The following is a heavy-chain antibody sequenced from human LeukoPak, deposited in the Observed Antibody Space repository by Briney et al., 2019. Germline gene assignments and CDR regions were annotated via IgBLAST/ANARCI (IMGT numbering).Heavy chain of an antibody. Sequence: GGSLRLSCAASGFTFSSYDMHWVRQATGKGLEWVSAIGTAGDTYYPGSVKGRFTISRENAKNSLYLQMNSLRAEDTAVYYCAGSIAYCGGDCRLGDYWGQGTLVTVSS. J-gene: IGHJ4*02. CDR2: IGTAGDT. D-gene: IGHD2-21*02. V-gene: IGHV3-13*01. CDR3: AGSIAYCGGDCRLGDY. CDR1: GFTFSSYD.